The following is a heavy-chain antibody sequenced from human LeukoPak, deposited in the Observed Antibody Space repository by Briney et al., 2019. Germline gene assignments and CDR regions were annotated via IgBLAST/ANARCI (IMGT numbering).Heavy chain of an antibody. V-gene: IGHV3-21*05. J-gene: IGHJ4*02. Sequence: GGSLRLSCAASGFTFSSYWMSWVRQAPGKGLEWISHISTGTYIAYTDSVKGRFTISRDNAKSSLFLQMNSLRAEDTAVYYCTREQDREASATVVGDYWGQGTLVTVSS. D-gene: IGHD4-23*01. CDR1: GFTFSSYW. CDR2: ISTGTYI. CDR3: TREQDREASATVVGDY.